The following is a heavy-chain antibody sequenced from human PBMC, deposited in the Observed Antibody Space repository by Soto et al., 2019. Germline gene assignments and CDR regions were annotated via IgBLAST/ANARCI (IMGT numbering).Heavy chain of an antibody. CDR3: ARDRNDATTMVRGVMDY. Sequence: GGSLRLSCAASGFTFSSYGMHWVRQAPGKGLEWVAVIWYDGSNKYYADSVKGRFTISRDNSKNTLYLQMNSLRAEDTAVYYGARDRNDATTMVRGVMDYWGQGTLVTVSS. CDR1: GFTFSSYG. D-gene: IGHD3-10*01. CDR2: IWYDGSNK. J-gene: IGHJ4*02. V-gene: IGHV3-33*01.